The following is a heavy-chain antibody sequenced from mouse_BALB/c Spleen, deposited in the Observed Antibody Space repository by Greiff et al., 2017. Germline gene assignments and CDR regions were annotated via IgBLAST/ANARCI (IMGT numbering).Heavy chain of an antibody. J-gene: IGHJ4*01. CDR1: GYSITSGYY. CDR3: ASSLFYAMDY. Sequence: EVQLVESGPGLVKPSQSLSLTCSVTGYSITSGYYWNWIRQFPGNKLEWMGYISYDGSNNYNPSLKNRISITRDTSKNQFFLKLNSVTTEDTATYYCASSLFYAMDYWGQGTSVTVSS. CDR2: ISYDGSN. V-gene: IGHV3-6*02.